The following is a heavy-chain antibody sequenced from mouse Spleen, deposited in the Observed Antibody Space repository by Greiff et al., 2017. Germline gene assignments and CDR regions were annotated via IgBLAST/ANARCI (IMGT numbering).Heavy chain of an antibody. CDR3: AREGWDY. D-gene: IGHD3-3*01. CDR1: GYTFTSYW. Sequence: VQLQQPGAELVKPGASVKLSCKASGYTFTSYWMQWVKQRPGPGLEWIGEIDPSDSYTNYNQKFKGKATLTVDTSSSPAYMQLSSLTSEDSAVYYCAREGWDYWGQGTTLTGAS. J-gene: IGHJ2*01. V-gene: IGHV1-50*01. CDR2: IDPSDSYT.